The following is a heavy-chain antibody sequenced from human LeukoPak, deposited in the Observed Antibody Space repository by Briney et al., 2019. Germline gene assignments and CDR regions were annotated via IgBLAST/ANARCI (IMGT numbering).Heavy chain of an antibody. V-gene: IGHV3-30*18. D-gene: IGHD6-19*01. CDR3: AKDRAGTWYSSGWGVFDY. Sequence: PGGSLILSCAASGFTFSSYGMHWVRPAPGKGLEWVAVISYDGSNKYYADSVKGRFTISRDNSKNTLYLQMNSLRAEDTAVYYCAKDRAGTWYSSGWGVFDYWGQGTLVTVSS. CDR1: GFTFSSYG. J-gene: IGHJ4*02. CDR2: ISYDGSNK.